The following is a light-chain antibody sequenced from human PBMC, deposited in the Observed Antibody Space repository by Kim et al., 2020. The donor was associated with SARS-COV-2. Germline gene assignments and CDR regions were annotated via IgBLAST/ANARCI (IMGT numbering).Light chain of an antibody. Sequence: LGQTVRIKCQGDSLRSYYASWYQQKPGQAPVLVIYGKNNRPSGIPDRFSGSSSGNTASLTITGAQAEDEADYYCNSRDSSGNRGVFGGGTPADRP. CDR3: NSRDSSGNRGV. CDR1: SLRSYY. J-gene: IGLJ2*01. CDR2: GKN. V-gene: IGLV3-19*01.